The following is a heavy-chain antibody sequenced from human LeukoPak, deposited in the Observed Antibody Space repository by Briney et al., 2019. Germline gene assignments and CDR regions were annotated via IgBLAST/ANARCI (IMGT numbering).Heavy chain of an antibody. V-gene: IGHV3-74*01. CDR1: GLTFSSNW. D-gene: IGHD6-25*01. CDR3: STQRGGSPGDY. J-gene: IGHJ4*02. Sequence: GGSLRLSCATSGLTFSSNWMHWVRQAPGKGLVWVSRINSDGSSTIYADSVKGRFTISRDNAKDTLYLQMNSLRAEDTAVYYCSTQRGGSPGDYWGQGALATVSS. CDR2: INSDGSST.